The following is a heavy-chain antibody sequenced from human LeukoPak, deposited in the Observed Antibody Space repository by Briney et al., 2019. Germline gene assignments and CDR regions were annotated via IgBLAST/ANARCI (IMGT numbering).Heavy chain of an antibody. CDR3: AKDLEWELPSWFDP. J-gene: IGHJ5*02. CDR2: IYSGGST. D-gene: IGHD1-26*01. CDR1: GFTVSSNY. V-gene: IGHV3-53*01. Sequence: GGSLRLSCAASGFTVSSNYMSWVRQAPGKGLEWVSVIYSGGSTYCADSVKGRFTISRDNSKNTLYLQMNSRRAEDTAVYYCAKDLEWELPSWFDPWGQGTLVTVSS.